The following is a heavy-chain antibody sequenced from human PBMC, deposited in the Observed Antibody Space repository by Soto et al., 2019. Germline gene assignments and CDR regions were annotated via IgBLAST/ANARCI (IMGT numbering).Heavy chain of an antibody. V-gene: IGHV3-23*01. Sequence: VQLLESGGGLVQPGGSLRLSCAVSGFSFSNSAMTWVRQAPGKGLEWVSGIGGSGDITYNTDSVKGRFAISRDTSKHVVSLQNMSLRAEDTAVYYCAKVPQWILRYHDWFFDYWGQGTLVTVSS. CDR2: IGGSGDIT. J-gene: IGHJ4*02. D-gene: IGHD3-9*01. CDR3: AKVPQWILRYHDWFFDY. CDR1: GFSFSNSA.